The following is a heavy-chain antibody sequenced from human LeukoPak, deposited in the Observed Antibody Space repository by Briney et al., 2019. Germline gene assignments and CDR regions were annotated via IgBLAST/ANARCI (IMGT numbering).Heavy chain of an antibody. J-gene: IGHJ4*02. Sequence: GGSLRLSCAASGFTFSNTWMNWVRQAPGKGLEWVGRIQSKTDGGTTEYAAPVKGRFTISRDDSKTTLYLQMNSLKTEDTAVYYCATLTVRGVINIWGQGALVTVSS. V-gene: IGHV3-15*01. CDR2: IQSKTDGGTT. CDR1: GFTFSNTW. CDR3: ATLTVRGVINI. D-gene: IGHD3-10*01.